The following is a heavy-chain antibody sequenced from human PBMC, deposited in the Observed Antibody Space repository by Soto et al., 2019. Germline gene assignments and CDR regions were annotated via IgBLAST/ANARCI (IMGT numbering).Heavy chain of an antibody. Sequence: SVKVSCKASGGTLSSYAISWVRQAPGQGLEWMGGIIPIFGTANYEQKFEGRVTITADESTSTAYMELSSLRSEDTAVYHCARDQRSGYYDSSGYYWRYFDYWGQGTLVTVSS. D-gene: IGHD3-22*01. J-gene: IGHJ4*02. CDR1: GGTLSSYA. CDR3: ARDQRSGYYDSSGYYWRYFDY. V-gene: IGHV1-69*13. CDR2: IIPIFGTA.